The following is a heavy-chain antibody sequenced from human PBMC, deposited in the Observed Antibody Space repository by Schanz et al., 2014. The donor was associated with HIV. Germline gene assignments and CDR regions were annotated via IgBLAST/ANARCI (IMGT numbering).Heavy chain of an antibody. V-gene: IGHV4-59*01. CDR3: ARAGQWFGHLD. D-gene: IGHD3-10*01. J-gene: IGHJ4*02. CDR1: GGSISNNF. Sequence: VQLQESGPGLVKPSETLSLTCSVSGGSISNNFCNWIRQSPGKGLEWIGNVFSNGATKYNPSLQSRVTISVDTSQNQFSLKLTSVTAADTAVYFCARAGQWFGHLDWDQGTLVTVSS. CDR2: VFSNGAT.